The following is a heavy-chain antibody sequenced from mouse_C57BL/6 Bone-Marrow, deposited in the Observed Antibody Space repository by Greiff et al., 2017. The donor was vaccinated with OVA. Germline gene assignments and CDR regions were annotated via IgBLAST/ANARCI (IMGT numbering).Heavy chain of an antibody. Sequence: VKLMESGPGLVQPSQSLSITCTVSGFSLTSYGVHWVRQSPGKGLEWLGVIWSGGSTDYNAAFISRLSISKDNSKSQVFFKMNSLQADDTAIYYCARRDITTVDYAMDYWGQGTSVTVSS. D-gene: IGHD1-1*01. CDR2: IWSGGST. CDR1: GFSLTSYG. V-gene: IGHV2-2*01. CDR3: ARRDITTVDYAMDY. J-gene: IGHJ4*01.